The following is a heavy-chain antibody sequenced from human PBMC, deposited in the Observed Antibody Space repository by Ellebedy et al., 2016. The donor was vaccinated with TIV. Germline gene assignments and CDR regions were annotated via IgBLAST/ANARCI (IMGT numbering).Heavy chain of an antibody. D-gene: IGHD2-21*02. J-gene: IGHJ4*02. CDR3: ATTDVRH. Sequence: PGGSLRLSCTVSGITFSSYSMAWVRQAPGRGLQWVSTVGAGDDDTYYADSVKGRFTISRDNSKDTLYLQMNSLRVEDTAVYYCATTDVRHWGQGTLVTVSS. CDR1: GITFSSYS. CDR2: VGAGDDDT. V-gene: IGHV3-23*01.